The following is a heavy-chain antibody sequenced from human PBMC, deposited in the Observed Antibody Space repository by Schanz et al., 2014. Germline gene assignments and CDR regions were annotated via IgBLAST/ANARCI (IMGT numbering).Heavy chain of an antibody. J-gene: IGHJ4*02. CDR3: AKSQASSFDS. D-gene: IGHD6-13*01. Sequence: EVHLLESGGGLVEPGGSLRLSCATSGFSLDIFAVSWVRQAPGKGLEWVSSFNDGGVNKYYADSVKGRFTISSDNSKLPLYLQMSSLRAEDTAVYYCAKSQASSFDSWGQGTLVTVSS. CDR1: GFSLDIFA. CDR2: FNDGGVNK. V-gene: IGHV3-23*01.